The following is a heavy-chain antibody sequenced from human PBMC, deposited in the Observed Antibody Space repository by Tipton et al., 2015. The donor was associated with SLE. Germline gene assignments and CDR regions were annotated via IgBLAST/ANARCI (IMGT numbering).Heavy chain of an antibody. D-gene: IGHD2-15*01. CDR3: AGDPGVVGWVNDAFDI. CDR2: IYQNGGT. CDR1: AASISTSY. Sequence: TLSLTCPVSAASISTSYWSWIRQAPGKGLEWIAYIYQNGGTSYNPSLRSRFSISIDTSKKQFSLKVRSVTAADTAVYYCAGDPGVVGWVNDAFDIWGQGTMVTVSS. V-gene: IGHV4-59*01. J-gene: IGHJ3*02.